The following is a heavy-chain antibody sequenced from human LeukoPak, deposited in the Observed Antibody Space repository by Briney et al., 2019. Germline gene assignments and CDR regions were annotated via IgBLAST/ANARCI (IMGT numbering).Heavy chain of an antibody. D-gene: IGHD3-9*01. J-gene: IGHJ6*02. V-gene: IGHV3-30*18. CDR2: ISYDGSNK. Sequence: GRSLRLSCAASGFTFSSYGMHWVRQAPGKGLEWVAVISYDGSNKYYADSVKGRFTISRDNSKNTLYLQMNSLRAEDTAVYYCAKDPAYILTGYSYYYYYGMDVWGQGTTVTVSS. CDR1: GFTFSSYG. CDR3: AKDPAYILTGYSYYYYYGMDV.